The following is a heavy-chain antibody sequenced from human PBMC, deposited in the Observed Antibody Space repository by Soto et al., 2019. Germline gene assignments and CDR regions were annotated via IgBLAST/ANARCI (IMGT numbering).Heavy chain of an antibody. CDR1: GGSFSGYY. CDR3: ARATVSSSSYNWFDP. V-gene: IGHV4-34*01. D-gene: IGHD6-13*01. CDR2: INHSGST. Sequence: SETLSLTCAVYGGSFSGYYWSWIRQPPGKGLEWIGEINHSGSTNYNPSLKSRVTISVDTSKNQFSLKLSSVTAADTAVYYCARATVSSSSYNWFDPWGQGTLVTVSS. J-gene: IGHJ5*02.